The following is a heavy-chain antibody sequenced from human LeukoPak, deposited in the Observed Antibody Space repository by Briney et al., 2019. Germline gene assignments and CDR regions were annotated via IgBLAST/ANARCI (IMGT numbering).Heavy chain of an antibody. J-gene: IGHJ6*03. CDR1: GGSTSSGSYY. D-gene: IGHD6-6*01. Sequence: PSQTLSLTCTVSGGSTSSGSYYWSWIRQPAGKGLEWIGRIYSSGSTNYNPSLESRVTISLDTSKNQFSLKLSSVTAADTAVYYCARDWASSSSNYYYYMDVWGKGTTVTVSS. V-gene: IGHV4-61*02. CDR3: ARDWASSSSNYYYYMDV. CDR2: IYSSGST.